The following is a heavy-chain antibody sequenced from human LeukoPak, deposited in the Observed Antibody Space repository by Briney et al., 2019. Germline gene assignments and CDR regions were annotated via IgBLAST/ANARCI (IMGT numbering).Heavy chain of an antibody. CDR3: AKAGTQQWLLFVGVY. CDR2: IRYDGSNK. Sequence: GGSLRLSRAASGFTFSTYGMLWVRQAAGQGPEWVALIRYDGSNKYYADSVKGRFTISRDNSKNTLYLQMNSLRVEDTAMYYCAKAGTQQWLLFVGVYWGQGALVTVSS. J-gene: IGHJ4*02. CDR1: GFTFSTYG. V-gene: IGHV3-30*02. D-gene: IGHD6-19*01.